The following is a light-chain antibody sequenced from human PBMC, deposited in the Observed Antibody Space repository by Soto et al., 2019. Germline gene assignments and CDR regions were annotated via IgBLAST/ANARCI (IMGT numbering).Light chain of an antibody. CDR1: NSDVGAHDL. CDR2: AVY. CDR3: FSYAGDSVYV. V-gene: IGLV2-14*01. J-gene: IGLJ1*01. Sequence: QSALTQPASVSGSPGQSIAISCTGTNSDVGAHDLVSWYQHHPGKAPRLMIYAVYNRPSGVSDRFSGSKSANTASLTISGLQAEDEADYYCFSYAGDSVYVFGTGTKVTVL.